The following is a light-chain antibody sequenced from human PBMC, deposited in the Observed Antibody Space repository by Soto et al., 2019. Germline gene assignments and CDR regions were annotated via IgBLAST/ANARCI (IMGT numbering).Light chain of an antibody. CDR3: CSFTSRSTYL. Sequence: QSALTQPASVSASPGQSITISCTGTSSDIGDNDFVSWYHQHPGKAPKLLIYTVNSRPSGVSHRFSGSKSGNTASLTISGLQAEEEADYYCCSFTSRSTYLFGTGTKLTVL. J-gene: IGLJ1*01. V-gene: IGLV2-14*03. CDR1: SSDIGDNDF. CDR2: TVN.